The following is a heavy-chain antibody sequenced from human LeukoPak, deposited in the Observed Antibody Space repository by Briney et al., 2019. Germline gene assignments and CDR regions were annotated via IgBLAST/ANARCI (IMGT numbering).Heavy chain of an antibody. CDR1: GYNFGGYY. D-gene: IGHD2-15*01. J-gene: IGHJ4*02. CDR2: ISPKGEET. Sequence: ASVKVSCKSSGYNFGGYYIHWVRQGPGLGLEWMGWISPKGEETKNAQKCQGSLNVTRDTSISTTYMDLSGLRSDDTAVYYCARGDMYFQDSSYRSLDHWGQGTLVTVSS. V-gene: IGHV1-2*02. CDR3: ARGDMYFQDSSYRSLDH.